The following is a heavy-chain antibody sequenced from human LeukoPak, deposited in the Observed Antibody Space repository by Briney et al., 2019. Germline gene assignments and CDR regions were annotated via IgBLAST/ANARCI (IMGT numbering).Heavy chain of an antibody. CDR2: INHSGST. CDR3: ARLGYCSSTSCYVNYYYYMDV. CDR1: GGSFSGYY. J-gene: IGHJ6*03. D-gene: IGHD2-2*01. V-gene: IGHV4-34*01. Sequence: PSETLSLTCAVYGGSFSGYYWSWIRQPPGKGLEWIGEINHSGSTNYNPSLKSRVTISVDTSKNQFSLKLSSVTAADTAVYYCARLGYCSSTSCYVNYYYYMDVWGKGTTVTISS.